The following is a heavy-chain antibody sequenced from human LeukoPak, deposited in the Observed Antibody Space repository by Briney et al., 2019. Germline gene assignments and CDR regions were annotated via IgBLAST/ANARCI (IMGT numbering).Heavy chain of an antibody. CDR2: INPNSGGT. V-gene: IGHV1-2*02. CDR3: ARNIAAAGTGYYYGMDV. Sequence: ASVKVSCKASGYTFTGYYMHWARQAPGQGLKWMGWINPNSGGTNYAQKFQGRVTMTRDTSITTAYMELSRLRSDDTAVYYCARNIAAAGTGYYYGMDVWGQGTTVTVSS. CDR1: GYTFTGYY. J-gene: IGHJ6*02. D-gene: IGHD6-13*01.